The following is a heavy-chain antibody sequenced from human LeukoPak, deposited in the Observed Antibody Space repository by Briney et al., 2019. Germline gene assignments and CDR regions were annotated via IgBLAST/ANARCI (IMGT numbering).Heavy chain of an antibody. V-gene: IGHV4-38-2*02. CDR1: GYSISSGYY. CDR3: ASKYYDSSGYSDY. Sequence: SETLSLTCTVSGYSISSGYYWGWIRQPPGKGLEWIGSIYHSGSTYYNPSLKSRVTISVDTSKNQFSLKLSSVTAADTAVYYCASKYYDSSGYSDYWGQGTLVTVSS. CDR2: IYHSGST. J-gene: IGHJ4*02. D-gene: IGHD3-22*01.